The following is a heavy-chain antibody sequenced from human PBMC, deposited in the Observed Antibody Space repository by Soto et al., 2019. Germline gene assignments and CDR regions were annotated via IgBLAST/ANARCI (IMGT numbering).Heavy chain of an antibody. D-gene: IGHD3-3*02. CDR2: INQDGSAK. V-gene: IGHV3-7*01. Sequence: EVRMVASGGGVVQPGESLRLSCAASGFTFSNQWMSWVRQAPGKGLEWVANINQDGSAKSRVDSVEGRFTISRDNAKNSLYLQMNTLRVEDTAVYYCARGPFWGQGTLVTVSS. J-gene: IGHJ4*02. CDR3: ARGPF. CDR1: GFTFSNQW.